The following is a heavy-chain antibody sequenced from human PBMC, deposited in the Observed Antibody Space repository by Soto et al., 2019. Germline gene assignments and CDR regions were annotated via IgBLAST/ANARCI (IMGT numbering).Heavy chain of an antibody. CDR1: GFTFSSYG. D-gene: IGHD6-6*01. J-gene: IGHJ6*03. V-gene: IGHV3-30*18. CDR2: ISYDGSNK. CDR3: AKDMEAARTYYYYYMDV. Sequence: GGSLRLSCAASGFTFSSYGMHWVRQAPGKGLEWVAVISYDGSNKYYADSVKGRFTISRDNSKNTLYLQMNSLRAEDTAVYYCAKDMEAARTYYYYYMDVWGKGTTVTVSS.